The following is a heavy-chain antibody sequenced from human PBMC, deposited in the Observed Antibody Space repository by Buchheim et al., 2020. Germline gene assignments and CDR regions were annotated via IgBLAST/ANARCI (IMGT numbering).Heavy chain of an antibody. V-gene: IGHV3-7*01. J-gene: IGHJ4*02. D-gene: IGHD3-22*01. Sequence: EVQLVESGGDLVQPGGSLRLSCAASGFIFRNYWMSWVRQAPGKGLEWVANIKQDGSEEYYVDSVKGRFTISRDNAKSALYLQMDSLRREDTAVYYWARAPTFFSDSSGFYLNNWGQGTL. CDR1: GFIFRNYW. CDR3: ARAPTFFSDSSGFYLNN. CDR2: IKQDGSEE.